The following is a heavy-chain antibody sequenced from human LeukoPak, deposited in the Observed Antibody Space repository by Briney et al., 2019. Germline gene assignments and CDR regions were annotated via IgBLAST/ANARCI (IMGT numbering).Heavy chain of an antibody. D-gene: IGHD3-10*01. Sequence: ASVKVSCKASGYAFDSYDINWVRQATGQGLEWMGWMNPNTGNTGDGERFQGRVTMTRDNSISTAYMELSSLTSEDTAVYYCARGGAGTYYKRDGWFDPWGQGTVVTVSS. J-gene: IGHJ5*02. CDR2: MNPNTGNT. CDR3: ARGGAGTYYKRDGWFDP. V-gene: IGHV1-8*01. CDR1: GYAFDSYD.